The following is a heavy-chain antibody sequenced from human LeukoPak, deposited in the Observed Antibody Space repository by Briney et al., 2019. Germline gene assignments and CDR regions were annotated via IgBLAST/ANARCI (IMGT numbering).Heavy chain of an antibody. D-gene: IGHD3-22*01. CDR2: ISVFVHST. CDR1: GFTFSSYA. V-gene: IGHV3-23*01. CDR3: AKVPGYYYDSSGYYYFDY. J-gene: IGHJ4*02. Sequence: PGGSLRLSCAASGFTFSSYAMTWGRQAQGKGLEWVSVISVFVHSTYYADSVKDQFTISRDNSKNTLYLKMNSLRAEDTAVYYCAKVPGYYYDSSGYYYFDYWGQGTLVTVSS.